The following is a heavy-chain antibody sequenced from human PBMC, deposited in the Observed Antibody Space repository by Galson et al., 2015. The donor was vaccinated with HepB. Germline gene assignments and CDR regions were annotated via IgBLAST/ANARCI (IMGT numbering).Heavy chain of an antibody. CDR1: GFTFTNAW. D-gene: IGHD3-22*01. CDR3: TTDVYDSSGYYWEFDY. J-gene: IGHJ4*02. CDR2: IKSKTDGGTT. Sequence: SLRLSCAASGFTFTNAWMNWVRQAPGKGLEWVGRIKSKTDGGTTDYAAPVKGRFTISRDDSKNTLYLQMNSLKTEDTAVYYCTTDVYDSSGYYWEFDYWGQGTLVTVSS. V-gene: IGHV3-15*07.